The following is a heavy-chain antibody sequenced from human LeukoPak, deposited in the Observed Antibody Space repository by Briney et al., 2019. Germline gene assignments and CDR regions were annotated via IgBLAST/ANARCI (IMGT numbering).Heavy chain of an antibody. CDR2: ISYDGSNK. J-gene: IGHJ4*02. CDR3: ARGDVYSSSWAFDY. Sequence: GGSLRLSCAASGFTFSSYGMHWVRQAPGKGLEWVAVISYDGSNKYYADSVKGRFTISRDNSKNTLYLQMNSLRAEDTAVYYCARGDVYSSSWAFDYWGQGTLVTVSS. V-gene: IGHV3-30*03. CDR1: GFTFSSYG. D-gene: IGHD6-13*01.